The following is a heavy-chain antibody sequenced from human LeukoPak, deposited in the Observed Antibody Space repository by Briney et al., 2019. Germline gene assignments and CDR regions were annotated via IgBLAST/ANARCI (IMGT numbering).Heavy chain of an antibody. CDR1: GFTFSGYA. Sequence: PGGSLRLSCAASGFTFSGYALHWVRQAPGKGLEYLSSISTDGSRTAYADSVRGRFTISRDNPKNTLYLQMSSLSAEDTAVYYCVKESDTATVRGCLDSWGQGTLVTVSS. D-gene: IGHD5-18*01. V-gene: IGHV3-64D*09. CDR3: VKESDTATVRGCLDS. J-gene: IGHJ4*02. CDR2: ISTDGSRT.